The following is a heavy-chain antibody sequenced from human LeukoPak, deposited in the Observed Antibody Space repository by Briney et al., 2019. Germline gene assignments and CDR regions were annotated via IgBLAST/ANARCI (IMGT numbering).Heavy chain of an antibody. CDR2: IYYRGTT. J-gene: IGHJ4*02. Sequence: SETLSLTCTVSGGSISGYYWSWIRQPPGKGLEWIGDIYYRGTTKYNPSLKSRVAISVDTSKNEFSLKLSSVTASDTAVYFCARQPYGDSTGPFDYWGQGTLATVSS. CDR1: GGSISGYY. V-gene: IGHV4-59*01. D-gene: IGHD4-17*01. CDR3: ARQPYGDSTGPFDY.